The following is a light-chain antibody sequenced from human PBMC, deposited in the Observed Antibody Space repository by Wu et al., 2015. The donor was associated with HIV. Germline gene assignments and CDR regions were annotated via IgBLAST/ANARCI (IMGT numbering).Light chain of an antibody. CDR1: QSINSD. V-gene: IGKV3-15*01. Sequence: EIVMTQSPATLSVSPGERVTLSCRASQSINSDLAWYQQKPGQVPRLLIYGASIRATGSPARFSGSGSGTEFTPTITSLQSEDFGLYFCQQYNNWPPYTFGQGTKLEIK. CDR3: QQYNNWPPYT. CDR2: GAS. J-gene: IGKJ2*01.